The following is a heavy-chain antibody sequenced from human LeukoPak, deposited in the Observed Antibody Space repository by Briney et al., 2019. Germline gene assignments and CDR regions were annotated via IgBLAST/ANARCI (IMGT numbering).Heavy chain of an antibody. Sequence: GGSLRLSCVASGFTFSSSWMYWVRQAPGKGLVWAPRISSDGSDTTYADSVKGRFTISRDNAKNTLYLQMNSLSVEDTAMYYCARADSSWANDYWGQGTLVTVSS. V-gene: IGHV3-74*01. J-gene: IGHJ4*02. D-gene: IGHD6-13*01. CDR1: GFTFSSSW. CDR3: ARADSSWANDY. CDR2: ISSDGSDT.